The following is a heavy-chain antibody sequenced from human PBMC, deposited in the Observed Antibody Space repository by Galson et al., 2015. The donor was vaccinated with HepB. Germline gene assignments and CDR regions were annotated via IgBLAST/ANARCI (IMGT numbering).Heavy chain of an antibody. CDR1: GFTLTSYA. V-gene: IGHV3-23*01. J-gene: IGHJ4*02. CDR2: ITGSGSST. Sequence: SLRLSCAASGFTLTSYAMSWVRQAPGKGLEWVSSITGSGSSTFFADSVKGRCTISRDSSKSTLYLQMNSLRADDTAVYYCAKNSLHIAATDFDSWGQGTLVTVSS. CDR3: AKNSLHIAATDFDS. D-gene: IGHD6-13*01.